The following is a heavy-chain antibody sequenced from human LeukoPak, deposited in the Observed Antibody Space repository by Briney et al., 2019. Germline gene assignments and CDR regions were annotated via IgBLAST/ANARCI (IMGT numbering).Heavy chain of an antibody. Sequence: SETLSLTCTVSGGSISSYYWSWIRQPPGKGLEWIGYTYYSGSTNYNPSPKSRVTISVDTSKNQFSVKLSSVTAADTAVYYCARAAAAAVNWFDPWGQGTLVTVSS. V-gene: IGHV4-59*01. CDR3: ARAAAAAVNWFDP. D-gene: IGHD6-13*01. CDR2: TYYSGST. J-gene: IGHJ5*02. CDR1: GGSISSYY.